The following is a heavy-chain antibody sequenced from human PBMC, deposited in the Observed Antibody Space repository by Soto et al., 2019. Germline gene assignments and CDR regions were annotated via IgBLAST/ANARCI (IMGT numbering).Heavy chain of an antibody. J-gene: IGHJ6*02. CDR3: ARAGHYYYYGMDV. CDR2: IYYSGST. V-gene: IGHV4-30-4*01. Sequence: ASETLSLTCTVSGGSISSGDYYWSWIRQPPGKGLEWIGYIYYSGSTYYNPSLKSRVTISVDTSKNQFSLKLSSVTAADTAVYYCARAGHYYYYGMDVWGQGTTVTVSS. CDR1: GGSISSGDYY.